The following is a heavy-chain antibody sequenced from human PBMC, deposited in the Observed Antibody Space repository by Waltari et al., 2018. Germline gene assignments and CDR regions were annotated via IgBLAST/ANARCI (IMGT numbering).Heavy chain of an antibody. CDR2: ISSSSSYI. V-gene: IGHV3-21*01. D-gene: IGHD6-13*01. CDR3: ARGVAARGYYFDY. Sequence: EVQLVESGGGLVKPGGSLSLSCAASGFTFSSYSMNWVRQAPGKGPGWVSSISSSSSYIYYADSVKGRFTISRDNAKNSLYLQMNSLRAEDTAVYYCARGVAARGYYFDYWGQGTLVTVSS. J-gene: IGHJ4*02. CDR1: GFTFSSYS.